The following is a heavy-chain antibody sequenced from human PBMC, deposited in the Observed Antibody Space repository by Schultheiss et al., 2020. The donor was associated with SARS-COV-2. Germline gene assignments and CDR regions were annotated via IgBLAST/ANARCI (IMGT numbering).Heavy chain of an antibody. CDR3: ARGPYYDSSGYCIH. CDR1: GDSISSYY. Sequence: SQTLSLTCTVSGDSISSYYWGWVRQPPGKGLEWIGYVYYSGSTNYNPSLKSRVTISVDTSKNQFSLKVRSVTAADTAVYYCARGPYYDSSGYCIHWGQGTLVTVSS. CDR2: VYYSGST. J-gene: IGHJ4*02. V-gene: IGHV4-59*12. D-gene: IGHD3-22*01.